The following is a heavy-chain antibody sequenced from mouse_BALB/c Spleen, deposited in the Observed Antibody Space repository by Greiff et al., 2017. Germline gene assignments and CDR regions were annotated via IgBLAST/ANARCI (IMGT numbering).Heavy chain of an antibody. CDR1: GFTFSSYA. D-gene: IGHD2-3*01. CDR3: ARGREYDVRFLFAY. V-gene: IGHV5-6-5*01. CDR2: ISSGGST. J-gene: IGHJ3*01. Sequence: EVQLVESGGGLVKPGGSLKLSCAASGFTFSSYAMSWVRQTPEKRLEWVASISSGGSTYYPDSVKGRFTISRDNARNILYLQMSSLRSEDTAMYYCARGREYDVRFLFAYWGQGTLVTVSA.